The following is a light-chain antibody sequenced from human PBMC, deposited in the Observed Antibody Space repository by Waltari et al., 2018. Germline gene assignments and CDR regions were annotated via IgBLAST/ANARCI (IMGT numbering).Light chain of an antibody. V-gene: IGLV1-47*01. J-gene: IGLJ1*01. CDR2: RND. CDR1: SSHIGSNF. CDR3: AAWDDSLTGFV. Sequence: QSVLTQPPSASGTPGQRVPISCSGSSSHIGSNFVYWYQQLPGTAPKLLIYRNDIRPSGVPDRFSGSKSDTSASLAISDLRSEDEADYYCAAWDDSLTGFVFGAGTEVTAL.